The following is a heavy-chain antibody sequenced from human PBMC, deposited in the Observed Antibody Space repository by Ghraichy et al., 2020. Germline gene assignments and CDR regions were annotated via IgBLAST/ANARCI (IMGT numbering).Heavy chain of an antibody. D-gene: IGHD3-3*02. J-gene: IGHJ4*02. CDR3: AKEKALRKPFDF. V-gene: IGHV3-23*01. CDR1: GFTFSSYA. Sequence: GGSLRLSCAASGFTFSSYAMSWVRQAPGKGLEWVSAVSASGAGTYYADSVKGRFTISRDNSKNTVLLQMNSLRAEDTAVYYCAKEKALRKPFDFWGQGTLVTVSS. CDR2: VSASGAGT.